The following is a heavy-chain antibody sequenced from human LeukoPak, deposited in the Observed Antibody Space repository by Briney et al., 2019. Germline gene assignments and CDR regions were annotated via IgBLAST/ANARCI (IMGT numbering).Heavy chain of an antibody. CDR2: ISGSGGTA. V-gene: IGHV3-23*01. CDR3: AREAAAGTSETFDY. CDR1: GFTFSIYA. Sequence: PGGSLRLSCAASGFTFSIYAMSWVRQAPGKGLEWVSAISGSGGTAYYADSVKGRFTISRDNSKNTLYLQMNSLRAEDTAVYYCAREAAAGTSETFDYWGQGTLVTVSS. J-gene: IGHJ4*02. D-gene: IGHD6-13*01.